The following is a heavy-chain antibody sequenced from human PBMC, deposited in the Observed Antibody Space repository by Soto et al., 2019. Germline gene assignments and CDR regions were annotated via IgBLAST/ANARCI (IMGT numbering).Heavy chain of an antibody. CDR2: ISGSGGST. CDR3: GRGGELPFDY. J-gene: IGHJ4*02. D-gene: IGHD1-7*01. V-gene: IGHV3-23*01. CDR1: GFTFSSYG. Sequence: EVQLLESGGGLVQPGGSLRLSCAASGFTFSSYGMSWVRQAPGKGLEWVSGISGSGGSTYYADSVKGRFTISRDNSKNARYLKRTSRRAEETAGYYGGRGGELPFDYWGQGTLVAISS.